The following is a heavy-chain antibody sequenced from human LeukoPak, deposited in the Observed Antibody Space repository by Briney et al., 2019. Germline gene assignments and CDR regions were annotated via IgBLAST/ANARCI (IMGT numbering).Heavy chain of an antibody. CDR3: ARDDYGGNSRFGY. D-gene: IGHD4-23*01. J-gene: IGHJ4*02. CDR1: GYSISTGYY. CDR2: FYRGGST. Sequence: SETLSLTCTVSGYSISTGYYWDWIRQPPGKGLEWIGTFYRGGSTNYNPSLKSRVTISVDTSKNQFSLKLSSVTAADTAVYYCARDDYGGNSRFGYWGQGTLVTVSS. V-gene: IGHV4-38-2*02.